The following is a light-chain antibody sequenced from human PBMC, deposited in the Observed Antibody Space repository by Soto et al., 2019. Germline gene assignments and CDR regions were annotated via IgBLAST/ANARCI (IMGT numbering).Light chain of an antibody. CDR1: QTISSW. CDR3: QHYNSYSEA. J-gene: IGKJ1*01. V-gene: IGKV1-5*03. Sequence: DIQMTQSPSTLSGSVGDRVTITCRASQTISSWLAWYQQKPGKAPKLLIYMASTLKSGVPSRFSGSLSGTEFTLTISILQPDDFATYYCQHYNSYSEAFGQGTKVELK. CDR2: MAS.